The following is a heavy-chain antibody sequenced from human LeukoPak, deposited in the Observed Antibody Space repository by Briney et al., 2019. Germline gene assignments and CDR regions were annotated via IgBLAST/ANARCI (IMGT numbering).Heavy chain of an antibody. CDR3: ARALGYCSGGSCHDWFDP. D-gene: IGHD2-15*01. Sequence: ASVKVSCKASGYTFTSYAMHWVRQAPGQRLEWMAWINAGNGNTKYSQKFRGRVTITRDTSASTAYMELSSLRSEDTAVYYCARALGYCSGGSCHDWFDPWGQGTLVTVSS. J-gene: IGHJ5*02. CDR1: GYTFTSYA. CDR2: INAGNGNT. V-gene: IGHV1-3*01.